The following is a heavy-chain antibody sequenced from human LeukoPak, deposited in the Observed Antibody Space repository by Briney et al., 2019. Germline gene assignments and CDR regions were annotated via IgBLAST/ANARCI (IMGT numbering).Heavy chain of an antibody. Sequence: ASVKVSCKASGYTFTDYYIYWLRQAPGQGLEWMARIHPNSGDTRYAQKFQGRVTMTRDTSISTTYMELSRLTSDDTAVYCCARRTTDLDYWGQGSLVTVSS. CDR3: ARRTTDLDY. CDR1: GYTFTDYY. CDR2: IHPNSGDT. J-gene: IGHJ4*02. V-gene: IGHV1-2*06. D-gene: IGHD1-7*01.